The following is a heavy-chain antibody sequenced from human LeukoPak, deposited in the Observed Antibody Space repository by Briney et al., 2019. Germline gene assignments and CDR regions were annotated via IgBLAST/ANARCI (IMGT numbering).Heavy chain of an antibody. J-gene: IGHJ4*02. CDR3: ARSAFGSGVYFDY. CDR1: GYTLTELS. V-gene: IGHV1-8*01. CDR2: MNPNSGNT. Sequence: ASVKVSCKVSGYTLTELSMHWVRQAPGKGLEWMGWMNPNSGNTGYAQKFQGRVTMTRNTSISTAYMELSSLRSEDTAVYYCARSAFGSGVYFDYWGQGTLVTVSS. D-gene: IGHD3-10*01.